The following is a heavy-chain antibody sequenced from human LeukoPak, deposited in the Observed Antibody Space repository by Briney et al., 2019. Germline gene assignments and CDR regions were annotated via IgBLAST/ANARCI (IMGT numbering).Heavy chain of an antibody. CDR1: GYTFTDYY. Sequence: ASVKVSWKASGYTFTDYYIHWVRQAPGQGLEWMGWINPNSGGTNYAQKFQGRVTMTRDTSISTAYMELRLRSDDTAVYYCGRNRLGKALDIWGQGTMVTVSS. CDR3: GRNRLGKALDI. V-gene: IGHV1-2*02. D-gene: IGHD7-27*01. CDR2: INPNSGGT. J-gene: IGHJ3*02.